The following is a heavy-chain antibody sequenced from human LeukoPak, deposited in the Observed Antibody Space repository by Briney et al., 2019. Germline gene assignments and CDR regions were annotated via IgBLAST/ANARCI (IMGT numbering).Heavy chain of an antibody. CDR3: ARGVLDDY. D-gene: IGHD3-16*01. CDR1: GGSFSGYY. V-gene: IGHV4-34*01. Sequence: SETLSLTSAVYGGSFSGYYWSWIRQPPGKGLEWIGEINHSGSNNYNPSLKSRVTISVDTSKDQFSLKLSSVTAADTAVYYCARGVLDDYWGQGTLVTVSS. J-gene: IGHJ4*02. CDR2: INHSGSN.